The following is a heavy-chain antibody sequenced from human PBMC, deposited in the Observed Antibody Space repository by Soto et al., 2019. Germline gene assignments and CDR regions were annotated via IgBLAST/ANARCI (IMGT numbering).Heavy chain of an antibody. Sequence: PGGSLRLSCAASGFTFSSYSMNWVRQAPGKGLEWVSSISSSSSYIYYADSVKGRFTISRDNAKNSLYLQMNSLRAEDTAVYYCARTLQKYCSSTSCHAFYIWGQGTMVTVS. CDR1: GFTFSSYS. CDR3: ARTLQKYCSSTSCHAFYI. J-gene: IGHJ3*02. V-gene: IGHV3-21*01. CDR2: ISSSSSYI. D-gene: IGHD2-2*01.